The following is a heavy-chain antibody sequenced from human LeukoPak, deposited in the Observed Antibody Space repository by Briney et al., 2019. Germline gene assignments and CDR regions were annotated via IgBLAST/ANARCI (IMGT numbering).Heavy chain of an antibody. J-gene: IGHJ4*02. D-gene: IGHD6-19*01. V-gene: IGHV3-48*03. CDR1: RCTHSNYE. Sequence: GGSLRLSCAASRCTHSNYEVNWVRQSPGKGLEWVSYISSSGKTIYYADSVKGRFTVSRDNAKNSLYLQMNSLRAGDTAVYYCAREGMYSSGWYTYWGQGTLVTVSS. CDR3: AREGMYSSGWYTY. CDR2: ISSSGKTI.